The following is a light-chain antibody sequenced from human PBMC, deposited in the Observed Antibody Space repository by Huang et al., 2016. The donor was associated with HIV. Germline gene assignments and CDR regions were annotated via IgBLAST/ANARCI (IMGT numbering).Light chain of an antibody. CDR2: GAP. J-gene: IGKJ3*01. CDR1: QSVGTN. CDR3: QQYNNWRT. Sequence: EMVMTQSPATLSVSPGERATLSCRASQSVGTNLAWYQQKPGQAPRLLIYGAPTRATGSPVRFSGSGSGTEFTLTISSLQSEDFAVYYCQQYNNWRTFGPGTKVDIK. V-gene: IGKV3-15*01.